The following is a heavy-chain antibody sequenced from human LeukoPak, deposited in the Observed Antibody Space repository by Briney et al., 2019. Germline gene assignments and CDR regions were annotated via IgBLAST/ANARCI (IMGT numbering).Heavy chain of an antibody. V-gene: IGHV3-21*01. J-gene: IGHJ4*02. CDR2: ISSSSSYI. CDR3: ARSDTAMAGDY. Sequence: PGGSLRLSCEASGFTFSSYSMNWVRQAPGKGLEWVSSISSSSSYIYYADSVKGRFTISRDNAKNSLYLQTNSLRAEDTAVYYCARSDTAMAGDYWGQGTLVTVSS. D-gene: IGHD5-18*01. CDR1: GFTFSSYS.